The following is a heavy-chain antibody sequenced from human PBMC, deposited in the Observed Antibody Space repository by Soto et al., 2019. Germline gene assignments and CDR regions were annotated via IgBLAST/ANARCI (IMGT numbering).Heavy chain of an antibody. D-gene: IGHD2-2*01. V-gene: IGHV3-9*01. J-gene: IGHJ4*02. Sequence: GGSLRLSCAASGFTFDDYAMHWVRQAPGKGLEWVSGISWNSGSIGYADSVKGRFTISRDNAKNSLYLQMNSLRAEDTALYYCAKDQGGGPYQPLGDFDYWGQGTLVTVSS. CDR3: AKDQGGGPYQPLGDFDY. CDR2: ISWNSGSI. CDR1: GFTFDDYA.